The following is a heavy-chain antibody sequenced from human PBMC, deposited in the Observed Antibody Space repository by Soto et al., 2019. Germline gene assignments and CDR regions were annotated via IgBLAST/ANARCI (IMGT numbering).Heavy chain of an antibody. Sequence: QAHLEQSGAEVKRPGASVKVSCKAPGYTFSDFEINWLRQASGQGPEWMGWMNAKSGDTFFAQRFQGKFNMTWDTSVSTAYMEVGSLTSDDTAMYYCARGNPFNYAGFDVWGQGTTVAVSS. V-gene: IGHV1-8*01. J-gene: IGHJ6*02. D-gene: IGHD3-16*01. CDR2: MNAKSGDT. CDR1: GYTFSDFE. CDR3: ARGNPFNYAGFDV.